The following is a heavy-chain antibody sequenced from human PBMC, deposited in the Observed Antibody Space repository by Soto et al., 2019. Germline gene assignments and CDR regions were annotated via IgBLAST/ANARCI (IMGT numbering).Heavy chain of an antibody. D-gene: IGHD1-26*01. CDR2: INQDGSAK. V-gene: IGHV3-7*05. J-gene: IGHJ4*02. Sequence: EVQLVESGGGLVQPGESLRLSCAASGFSFSNYFMTWVRQAPGKGLEWVANINQDGSAKHYVDSVRGRFTTSRDNAKNSLNLEMNGLRVEDTAVYFCAGGAGWEQDYWGQGTLVTVSS. CDR3: AGGAGWEQDY. CDR1: GFSFSNYF.